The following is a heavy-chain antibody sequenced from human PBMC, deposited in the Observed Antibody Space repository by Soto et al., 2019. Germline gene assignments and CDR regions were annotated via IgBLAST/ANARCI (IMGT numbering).Heavy chain of an antibody. CDR3: ARDYGPYSTMVRGVENYYYYGMDV. V-gene: IGHV3-33*01. CDR1: GFSFSSYG. CDR2: ICYDGSNK. Sequence: XVCLRLSCAASGFSFSSYGMHWVRQAPGKGLEWVAVICYDGSNKYYADSVKGRFTISRDNSKNTLYLQMNSLRAEDTAVYYCARDYGPYSTMVRGVENYYYYGMDVWGQGTTVTVYS. J-gene: IGHJ6*01. D-gene: IGHD3-10*01.